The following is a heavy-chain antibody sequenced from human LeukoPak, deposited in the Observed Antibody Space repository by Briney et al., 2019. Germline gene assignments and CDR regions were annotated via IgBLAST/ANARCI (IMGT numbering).Heavy chain of an antibody. CDR3: ARGLRYSSDY. D-gene: IGHD6-13*01. CDR1: GGSISPYY. J-gene: IGHJ4*02. Sequence: SGTLSLTCNVSGGSISPYYWTWIRQPPGKGLEWIGFIYYFGSPNYNPSLKSRVTILVDTSKNQFSLQLTSVTAADTAVYYCARGLRYSSDYWGPGILVTVSS. CDR2: IYYFGSP. V-gene: IGHV4-59*01.